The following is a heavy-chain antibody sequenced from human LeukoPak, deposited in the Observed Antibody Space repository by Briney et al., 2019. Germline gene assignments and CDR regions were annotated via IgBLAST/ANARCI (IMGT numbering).Heavy chain of an antibody. Sequence: RSLRLSCAASGFTFSSYGMHWVRQAPGKGLEWVAVIWYDGSNKYYADSVKGRFTISRDNSKNTLYLQINSLRAEDTAVYYCARVDSSGYYLDYWGQGTLVTVSS. J-gene: IGHJ4*02. CDR1: GFTFSSYG. D-gene: IGHD3-22*01. CDR3: ARVDSSGYYLDY. CDR2: IWYDGSNK. V-gene: IGHV3-33*01.